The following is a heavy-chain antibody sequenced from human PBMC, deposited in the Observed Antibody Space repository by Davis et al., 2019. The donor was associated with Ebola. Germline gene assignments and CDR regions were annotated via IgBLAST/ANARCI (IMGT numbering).Heavy chain of an antibody. CDR3: ARGPLFGDY. V-gene: IGHV1-8*02. CDR2: INPNSGNT. CDR1: GYTFTGYY. D-gene: IGHD3-10*01. Sequence: ASVKVSCKASGYTFTGYYMHWVRQAPGQGLEWMGWINPNSGNTGYAQKFQGRVTMTRNTSISTAYMELSSLRSEDTAVYYCARGPLFGDYWGQGTLVTVSS. J-gene: IGHJ4*02.